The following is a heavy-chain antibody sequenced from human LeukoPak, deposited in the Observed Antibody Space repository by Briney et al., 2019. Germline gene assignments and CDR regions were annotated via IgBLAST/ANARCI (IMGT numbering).Heavy chain of an antibody. J-gene: IGHJ6*03. D-gene: IGHD5-18*01. CDR2: MNPNSGNT. CDR1: GYTFTSYD. V-gene: IGHV1-8*03. Sequence: ASVKVSCKASGYTFTSYDINWVRQATGQGLEWMGWMNPNSGNTGYAQKFQGRVTITRNTSTSTAYMELSSLRSEDTAVYYCAREGRGYSYGYYYYYYMDVWGKGTTVTISS. CDR3: AREGRGYSYGYYYYYYMDV.